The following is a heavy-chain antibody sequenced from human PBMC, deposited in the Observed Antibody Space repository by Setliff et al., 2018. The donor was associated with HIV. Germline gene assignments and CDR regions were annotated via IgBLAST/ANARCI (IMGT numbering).Heavy chain of an antibody. J-gene: IGHJ4*02. D-gene: IGHD1-26*01. CDR1: GYTLTTYG. V-gene: IGHV7-4-1*02. CDR2: INTETGNP. Sequence: ASVKVSCQASGYTLTTYGISWVRQAPGQGPEGMGWINTETGNPMYAQGFTGRFVFTLDTSVSTAYLQINSLQAEDTAKYYCARVGSYWSTFDYWGQGALVTVSS. CDR3: ARVGSYWSTFDY.